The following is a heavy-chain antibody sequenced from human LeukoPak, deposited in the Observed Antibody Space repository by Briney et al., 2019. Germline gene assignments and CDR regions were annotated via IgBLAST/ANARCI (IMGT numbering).Heavy chain of an antibody. Sequence: GGSLGLSCAASGFTFSSYAMHWVRQAPGKGLEWVAVISYDGSNKYYADSVKGRFTISRDNSKNTLYLQMNSLRAEDTAVYYCARDPKYLAPYFDYWGQGTLVTVSS. CDR2: ISYDGSNK. D-gene: IGHD2-2*01. J-gene: IGHJ4*02. CDR3: ARDPKYLAPYFDY. CDR1: GFTFSSYA. V-gene: IGHV3-30-3*01.